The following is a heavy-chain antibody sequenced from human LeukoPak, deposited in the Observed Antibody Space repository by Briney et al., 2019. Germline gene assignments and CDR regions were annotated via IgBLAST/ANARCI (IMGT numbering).Heavy chain of an antibody. CDR1: GFNFNSHG. CDR2: ISYDGSNK. J-gene: IGHJ4*02. V-gene: IGHV3-30*18. Sequence: GGSLRLSCAASGFNFNSHGMHWVRQAPGKGLEWVAVISYDGSNKYYVDSVKGRFTISKDNSKNTLYLQMNSLRAEDTAVYYCAKDRDILTGYLDYWGQGTLVTVSS. D-gene: IGHD3-9*01. CDR3: AKDRDILTGYLDY.